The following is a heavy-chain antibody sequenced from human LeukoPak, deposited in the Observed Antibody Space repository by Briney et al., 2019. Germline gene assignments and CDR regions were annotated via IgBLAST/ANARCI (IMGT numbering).Heavy chain of an antibody. D-gene: IGHD3-22*01. Sequence: GGSLRLSCAASGFTFSIGMHWVRQAPGKGLEWVAVISDDKINTYYGDSVKGRFTVSRDNSKNTLYLQMNSLRVEDTAVYYCASSLVGDGRGYDAFDIWGHGTMVIVSS. CDR1: GFTFSIG. CDR2: ISDDKINT. J-gene: IGHJ3*02. CDR3: ASSLVGDGRGYDAFDI. V-gene: IGHV3-30*03.